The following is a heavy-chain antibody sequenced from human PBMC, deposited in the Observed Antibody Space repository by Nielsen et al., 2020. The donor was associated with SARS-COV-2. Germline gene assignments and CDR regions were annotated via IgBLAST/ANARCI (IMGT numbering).Heavy chain of an antibody. Sequence: GESLKISCAASGFTFSSYWMHWVRQAPGKGLVWVSRINSDGSSTSYADSVKGRFTISRDNSKNTLYLQMNSLRAEDTAVYYCARDGGIGYYFDYWGQGTLVTVSS. J-gene: IGHJ4*02. CDR1: GFTFSSYW. D-gene: IGHD2-21*01. CDR2: INSDGSST. CDR3: ARDGGIGYYFDY. V-gene: IGHV3-74*01.